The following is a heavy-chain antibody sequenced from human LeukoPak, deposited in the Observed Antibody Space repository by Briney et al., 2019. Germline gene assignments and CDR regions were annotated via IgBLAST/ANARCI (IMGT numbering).Heavy chain of an antibody. D-gene: IGHD6-13*01. Sequence: ASVKVSCKASGYTFTNYYMHWVRQAPGQGLEWMGIINPSGGSTSYAQKFQGRVTMTRDTSTSTVYMELSGLRSEDTAVYYCAKDPPSRYAPPVAAAGYFDYWGQGTLVTVSS. CDR2: INPSGGST. V-gene: IGHV1-46*01. J-gene: IGHJ4*02. CDR3: AKDPPSRYAPPVAAAGYFDY. CDR1: GYTFTNYY.